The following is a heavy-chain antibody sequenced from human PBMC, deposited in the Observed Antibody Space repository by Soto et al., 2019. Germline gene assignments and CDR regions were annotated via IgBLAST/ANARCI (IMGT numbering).Heavy chain of an antibody. CDR1: GYTFTIYE. D-gene: IGHD3-10*01. CDR3: ARNYHGLGV. CDR2: INTGNGNT. J-gene: IGHJ6*04. V-gene: IGHV1-3*04. Sequence: QVQLVQSGAEVKEPGASVKVSCKASGYTFTIYEIYWVRQAPGQKLEWMAWINTGNGNTKCSQKFQGRVTITRDTSASTAYMELSGLTSEDTAVYYCARNYHGLGVWGKGPTVTVSS.